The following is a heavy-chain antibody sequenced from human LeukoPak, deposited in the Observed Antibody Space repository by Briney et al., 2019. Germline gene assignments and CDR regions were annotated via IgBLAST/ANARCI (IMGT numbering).Heavy chain of an antibody. J-gene: IGHJ6*03. D-gene: IGHD6-13*01. CDR3: ARDTAAAGSYYYYYMDV. CDR2: INWNGGST. V-gene: IGHV3-20*01. Sequence: GGSLRLSCAASGFTFDDYGMSWVRQAPGKGLEWVSGINWNGGSTGYADSVKGRFTISRDNAKNSLYLQMNSLRAEDTALYHCARDTAAAGSYYYYYMDVWGKGTTVTVSS. CDR1: GFTFDDYG.